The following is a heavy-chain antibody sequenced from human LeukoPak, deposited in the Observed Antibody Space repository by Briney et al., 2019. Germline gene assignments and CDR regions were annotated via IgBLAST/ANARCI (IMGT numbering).Heavy chain of an antibody. Sequence: SETLSLTCTVSGGSVSSGSYYWSWIRQPPGKGLGWIGYIYYSGSTNYNPSLKSRVTISVDTSKNQFSLKLSSVTAADTAVYYCARERLYGSGSYPAYWGQGTLVTVSS. V-gene: IGHV4-61*01. CDR1: GGSVSSGSYY. CDR2: IYYSGST. CDR3: ARERLYGSGSYPAY. D-gene: IGHD3-10*01. J-gene: IGHJ4*02.